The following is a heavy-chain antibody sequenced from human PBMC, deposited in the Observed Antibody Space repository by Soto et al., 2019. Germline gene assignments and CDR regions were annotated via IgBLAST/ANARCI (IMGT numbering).Heavy chain of an antibody. CDR3: AHLPWKQLWPRAPVVY. Sequence: SGPTLVNHAQPLTLTCTFPGLSLSTSGVGVGWIRQPPGKALEWLGIIYWDDDKRYSPSLKSRVTITKDTFKNQLVLTMTNMDPVDTATYYCAHLPWKQLWPRAPVVYWGQGTPVTVSS. CDR1: GLSLSTSGVG. D-gene: IGHD5-18*01. J-gene: IGHJ4*02. V-gene: IGHV2-5*02. CDR2: IYWDDDK.